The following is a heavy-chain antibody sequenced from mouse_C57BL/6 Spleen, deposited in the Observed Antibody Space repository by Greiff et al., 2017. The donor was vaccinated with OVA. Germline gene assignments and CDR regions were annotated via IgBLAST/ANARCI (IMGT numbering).Heavy chain of an antibody. Sequence: VQGVESGPELVKPGASVKISCKASGYAFSSSWMNWVKQRPGTGLEWIGRIYPGDGDTNYNGKFKGKATLTADKSSSTAYMQLSSLTSEDSAVYFCARSLYYSNYEKAMDYWGQGTSVTVSS. CDR3: ARSLYYSNYEKAMDY. D-gene: IGHD2-5*01. CDR1: GYAFSSSW. V-gene: IGHV1-82*01. CDR2: IYPGDGDT. J-gene: IGHJ4*01.